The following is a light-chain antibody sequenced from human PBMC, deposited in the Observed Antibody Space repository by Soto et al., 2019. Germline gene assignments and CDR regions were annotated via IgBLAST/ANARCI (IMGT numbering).Light chain of an antibody. Sequence: EIVMTQSPATLSVSPGERATLSCRASQSVNSNLAWYRQKPGQAPRLRIADASTKATGVPARFSGSGSGTEFTLAIRSLQSKDSVIYYCQQDNVKPPLTFGGGTKVEIK. J-gene: IGKJ4*01. V-gene: IGKV3-15*01. CDR2: DAS. CDR3: QQDNVKPPLT. CDR1: QSVNSN.